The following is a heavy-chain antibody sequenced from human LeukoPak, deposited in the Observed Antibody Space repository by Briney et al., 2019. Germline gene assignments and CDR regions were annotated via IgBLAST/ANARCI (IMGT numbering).Heavy chain of an antibody. J-gene: IGHJ4*02. CDR3: AKDSSSYYFDY. V-gene: IGHV3-30*18. Sequence: TGGSLRLSCAASGFFVTTYGIHWVRQAPGKGLEWVAVISYDGSNKYYADSVKGRFTISRDNSKNTLYLQMNSLRAEDTAVYYCAKDSSSYYFDYWGQGTLVTVSS. D-gene: IGHD6-13*01. CDR1: GFFVTTYG. CDR2: ISYDGSNK.